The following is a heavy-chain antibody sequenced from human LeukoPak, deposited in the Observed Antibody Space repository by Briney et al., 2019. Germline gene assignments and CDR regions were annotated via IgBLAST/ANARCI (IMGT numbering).Heavy chain of an antibody. Sequence: ASVKVSCKASGGTFSSYAISWVRQAPGQGLEWMGGIIPIFGTANYAQKFQGRVTITADESTSTAYMELSSLRSEDTAVYYCARCSIRFGESLHFDYWGQGTLVTVSS. V-gene: IGHV1-69*13. D-gene: IGHD3-10*01. CDR1: GGTFSSYA. J-gene: IGHJ4*02. CDR3: ARCSIRFGESLHFDY. CDR2: IIPIFGTA.